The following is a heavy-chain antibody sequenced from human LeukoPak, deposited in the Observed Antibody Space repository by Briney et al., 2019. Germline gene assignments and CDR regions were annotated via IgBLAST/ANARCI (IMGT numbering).Heavy chain of an antibody. V-gene: IGHV3-23*01. J-gene: IGHJ4*02. CDR1: GLTFSNYA. D-gene: IGHD2-21*02. CDR2: ISGRGGST. CDR3: AKDFGVVETAIPSY. Sequence: GGSLRLSCAASGLTFSNYAMIWVRQAPGKGLEWVSAISGRGGSTYYADSVKGRFTISRDNSKNTLSLQMNSPRSEDTAVYYCAKDFGVVETAIPSYWGQGTLVTVSS.